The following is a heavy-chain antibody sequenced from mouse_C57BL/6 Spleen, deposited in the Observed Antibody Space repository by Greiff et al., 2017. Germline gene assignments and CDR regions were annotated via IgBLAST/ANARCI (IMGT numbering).Heavy chain of an antibody. Sequence: QVQLQQPGAELVKPGASVKLSCKASGYTFTSYWMQWVKQRPGQGLEWIGEIDPSDSYTNYNQNFKGKATLTVDTSSSTAYMQLSSLTSEDSAVYCCARHLGREYFDYWGQGTTLTVSS. CDR3: ARHLGREYFDY. CDR1: GYTFTSYW. J-gene: IGHJ2*01. V-gene: IGHV1-50*01. D-gene: IGHD4-1*01. CDR2: IDPSDSYT.